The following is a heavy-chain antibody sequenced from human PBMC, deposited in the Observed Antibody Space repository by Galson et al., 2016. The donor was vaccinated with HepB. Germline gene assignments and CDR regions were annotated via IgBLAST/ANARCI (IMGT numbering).Heavy chain of an antibody. CDR1: GFTFSSYS. CDR3: ATSPILRYFDLLRSQCHESFDY. CDR2: ISSSSSYI. J-gene: IGHJ4*02. V-gene: IGHV3-21*01. D-gene: IGHD3-9*01. Sequence: SLRLSCAASGFTFSSYSMNWVRQAPGKGLEWVSSISSSSSYIYYADSVKGRFTISRDNAKNSLYLQMNSLRAEDTAVYYCATSPILRYFDLLRSQCHESFDYWGQGTLVTVSS.